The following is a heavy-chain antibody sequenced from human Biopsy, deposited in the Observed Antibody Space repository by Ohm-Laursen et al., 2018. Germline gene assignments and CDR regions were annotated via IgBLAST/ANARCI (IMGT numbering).Heavy chain of an antibody. Sequence: PSQTLSLTCPVSGGSISSDYWSWIRQTPGKGLEWIGYIYNSGSTNYNPSLKSRVTISVAVDTSKSQFSLRLSSVTAADTAMYYCARGEAGVYDALDIWGQGTMVIVSS. D-gene: IGHD5/OR15-5a*01. CDR3: ARGEAGVYDALDI. CDR2: IYNSGST. V-gene: IGHV4-59*01. J-gene: IGHJ3*02. CDR1: GGSISSDY.